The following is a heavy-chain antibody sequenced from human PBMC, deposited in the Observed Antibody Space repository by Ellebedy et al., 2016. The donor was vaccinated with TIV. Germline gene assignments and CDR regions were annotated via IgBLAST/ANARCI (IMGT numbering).Heavy chain of an antibody. D-gene: IGHD6-13*01. Sequence: MPSETLSLTCTASGGSISSNYWSWIRQPPGKGLEWIGYIYYSGNTNYNPSLESPVTISVDTSKKHFSLKLTSVTAADTAVYYCASFGVAAIGNVDYWGQGTLVTVSS. CDR1: GGSISSNY. J-gene: IGHJ4*02. V-gene: IGHV4-59*01. CDR2: IYYSGNT. CDR3: ASFGVAAIGNVDY.